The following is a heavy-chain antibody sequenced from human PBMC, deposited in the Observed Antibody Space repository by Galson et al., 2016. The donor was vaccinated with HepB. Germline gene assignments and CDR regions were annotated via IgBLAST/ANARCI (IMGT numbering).Heavy chain of an antibody. Sequence: SVKVSCKASGGSFSRHGVCWVRQAPGQGLEWLGGIIPIFNTSNYAPKFQGRVTITADESTTTVYMELSSLSSEDTAIYYCARGNGDSGSLIWYFDLWGRGTLVTVSS. V-gene: IGHV1-69*13. CDR1: GGSFSRHG. CDR3: ARGNGDSGSLIWYFDL. J-gene: IGHJ2*01. CDR2: IIPIFNTS. D-gene: IGHD4-17*01.